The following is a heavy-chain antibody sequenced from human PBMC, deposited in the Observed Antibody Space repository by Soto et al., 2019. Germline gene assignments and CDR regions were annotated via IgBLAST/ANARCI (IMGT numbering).Heavy chain of an antibody. V-gene: IGHV3-48*03. D-gene: IGHD3-22*01. CDR3: ARGDYYDSSGYPY. CDR2: ISSSGSTI. Sequence: VGSLRLSCAASGFTFSSYEMNWVRQASGKGLEWVSYISSSGSTIYYADSVKGRFTISRDNAKNSLYLQMNSLRAEDTAVYYCARGDYYDSSGYPYWGQGTLVTVSS. CDR1: GFTFSSYE. J-gene: IGHJ4*02.